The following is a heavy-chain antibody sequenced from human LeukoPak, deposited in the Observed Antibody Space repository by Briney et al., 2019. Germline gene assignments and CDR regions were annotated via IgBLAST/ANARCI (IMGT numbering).Heavy chain of an antibody. D-gene: IGHD6-13*01. CDR1: GFTFSSYW. CDR2: IKQDESEK. J-gene: IGHJ4*02. CDR3: ARDWITYSTRWYVSAFDY. V-gene: IGHV3-7*01. Sequence: GGSLRLSCAASGFTFSSYWMSWVRQAPGKGLECVANIKQDESEKYYVDSVKGRFTISRDNAKNSLYLQMNSLRAEDTAIYYCARDWITYSTRWYVSAFDYWGQGTLVTVSS.